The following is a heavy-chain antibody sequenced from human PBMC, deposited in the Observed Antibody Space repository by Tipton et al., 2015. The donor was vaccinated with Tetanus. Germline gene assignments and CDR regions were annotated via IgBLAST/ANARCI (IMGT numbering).Heavy chain of an antibody. CDR1: GFTFSDTA. CDR2: IEGSGDKT. D-gene: IGHD3-22*01. V-gene: IGHV3-23*01. CDR3: ARDSDDSSGYYYYYYGMDV. J-gene: IGHJ6*02. Sequence: SLRLSCAASGFTFSDTAMLWVRQALGKGLEWVAVIEGSGDKTYYADSVKGRFTISRDNSKNTLYLQMNSLRAEDTAVYYCARDSDDSSGYYYYYYGMDVWGQGTTVTVSS.